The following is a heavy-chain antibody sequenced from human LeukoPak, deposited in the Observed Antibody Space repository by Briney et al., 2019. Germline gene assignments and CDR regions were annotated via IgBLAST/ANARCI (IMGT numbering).Heavy chain of an antibody. Sequence: SQTLSLTCAISGDSVSSNSAAWNWVRQSPSSGLEWLGRTYYRSKWYNDYAVFVKSRITINSDTSKNQFSLQLNSVTPEDTAMYYCAASSGGFYSWGQGTLVTVSS. CDR1: GDSVSSNSAA. CDR2: TYYRSKWYN. J-gene: IGHJ4*02. V-gene: IGHV6-1*01. D-gene: IGHD2-15*01. CDR3: AASSGGFYS.